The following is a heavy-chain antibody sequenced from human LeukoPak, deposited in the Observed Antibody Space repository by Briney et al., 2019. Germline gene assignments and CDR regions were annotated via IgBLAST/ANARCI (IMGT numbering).Heavy chain of an antibody. J-gene: IGHJ4*02. Sequence: PGGSLRLSCAASGFTVSSNYMSWVRQAPGKGLEWVSVIYSGGSTYCADSVKGRFTISRDNSKNTLYLQMSSLRAEDTAVYYCAREKTGAGLDYWGQGTLVTVSS. CDR1: GFTVSSNY. CDR2: IYSGGST. CDR3: AREKTGAGLDY. V-gene: IGHV3-66*02.